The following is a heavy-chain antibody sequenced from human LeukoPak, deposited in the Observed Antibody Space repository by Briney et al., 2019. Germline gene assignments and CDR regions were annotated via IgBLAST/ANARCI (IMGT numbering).Heavy chain of an antibody. D-gene: IGHD3/OR15-3a*01. CDR2: IYYSGNT. CDR3: ARQTGSGLFILP. Sequence: GSLRLSCAASGFTVSTNYMSWIRQPPGKGLEWIGSIYYSGNTYYNASLKRQVSISIDTSKNQFSLRLTSVTAADTAVYYCARQTGSGLFILPGGQGTLVTVSS. CDR1: GFTVSTNY. J-gene: IGHJ4*02. V-gene: IGHV4-39*01.